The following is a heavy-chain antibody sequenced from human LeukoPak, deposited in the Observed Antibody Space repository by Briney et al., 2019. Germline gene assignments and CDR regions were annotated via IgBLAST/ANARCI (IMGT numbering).Heavy chain of an antibody. CDR2: TSSSDAGT. D-gene: IGHD2-21*01. CDR3: ARAPVTSCRGAYCYPFDY. Sequence: GGSLRLSCAASGFNFSRHSMNWVRQAPGKGLEWVSATSSSDAGTYHADSVGGRFTISRDNSKNTLYLQMNSLRVEDAAVYYCARAPVTSCRGAYCYPFDYWGRGTLVTVSS. V-gene: IGHV3-23*01. CDR1: GFNFSRHS. J-gene: IGHJ4*02.